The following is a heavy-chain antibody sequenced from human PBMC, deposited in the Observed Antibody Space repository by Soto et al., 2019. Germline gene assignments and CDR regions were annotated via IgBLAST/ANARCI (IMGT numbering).Heavy chain of an antibody. CDR3: AKDVR. V-gene: IGHV3-7*05. CDR1: GFTFGTHW. J-gene: IGHJ4*02. Sequence: EVQLVESGGDLVHPGGSVRLSCAASGFTFGTHWMSWVRQAPGKGLEWVANIKGDASENYYADSVRGRFTISRDNAKSSLYLQRNSLRVEGTAVYYCAKDVRWGQGTLVTVSS. CDR2: IKGDASEN.